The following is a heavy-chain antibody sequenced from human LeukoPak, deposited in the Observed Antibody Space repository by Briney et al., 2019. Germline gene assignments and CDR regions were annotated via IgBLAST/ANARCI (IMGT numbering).Heavy chain of an antibody. Sequence: GESLKISCKGSGYSFTSYWIGWVRQMPGKGLEWMGIIYPGDSDTRYSPSFQGQVTISADKSISTAYLQRSSLKASDTAMYYCARTSIAARGPFDYWGQGTLVTVSS. J-gene: IGHJ4*02. CDR1: GYSFTSYW. D-gene: IGHD6-6*01. V-gene: IGHV5-51*01. CDR3: ARTSIAARGPFDY. CDR2: IYPGDSDT.